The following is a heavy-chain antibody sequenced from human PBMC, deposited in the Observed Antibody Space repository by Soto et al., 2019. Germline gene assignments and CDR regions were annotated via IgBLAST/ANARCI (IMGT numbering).Heavy chain of an antibody. Sequence: KPSETLSLTCSVSGASISSYYWPWIRQPAGKGLEWIGRISSNDNNRSIHSLVSPVTMSLDTSKTQPDLTLKSVTAADTGVYYLASLGQKYYIGMDVGRQGTTVTVSS. J-gene: IGHJ6*02. V-gene: IGHV4-4*07. CDR3: ASLGQKYYIGMDV. CDR1: GASISSYY. CDR2: ISSNDNN.